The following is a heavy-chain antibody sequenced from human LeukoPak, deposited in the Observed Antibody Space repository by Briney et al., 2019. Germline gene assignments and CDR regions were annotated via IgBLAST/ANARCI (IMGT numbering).Heavy chain of an antibody. D-gene: IGHD6-13*01. CDR1: GYKFTGYY. CDR2: INPNSGDS. J-gene: IGHJ5*02. CDR3: ARDRSGSRWRWFDP. V-gene: IGHV1-2*02. Sequence: ASVKVSCKASGYKFTGYYMHWVRQAPGQGLEWMGWINPNSGDSHHAQKFQGRVTMTRDTSISTAYMELSRLRSDDTAVYYCARDRSGSRWRWFDPWGQGTLVTVSS.